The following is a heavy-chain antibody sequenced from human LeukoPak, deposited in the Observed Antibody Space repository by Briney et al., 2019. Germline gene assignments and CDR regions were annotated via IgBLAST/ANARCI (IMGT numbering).Heavy chain of an antibody. CDR2: IYYSGST. CDR3: ARLAVGNNWFDP. D-gene: IGHD2-15*01. Sequence: SETLSLTCTVSGGSISSGDYYWSWIRQPPGKGLEWIGYIYYSGSTYYNPSLKSRVTISVDTSKNQFSLKLSSVTAADTAVYYCARLAVGNNWFDPWGQGTLVTVSS. V-gene: IGHV4-30-4*01. CDR1: GGSISSGDYY. J-gene: IGHJ5*02.